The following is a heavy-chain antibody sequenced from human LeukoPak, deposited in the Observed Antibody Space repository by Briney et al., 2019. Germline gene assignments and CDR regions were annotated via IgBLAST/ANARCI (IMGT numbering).Heavy chain of an antibody. V-gene: IGHV4-59*01. Sequence: PSETLSLTCTVSGGSISSYYWSWIRQPPGKGLEWIGYIYYSGSTNYNPSLKSRVTISVDTSKNQFSLKLSSVTAADTAVYYCARVVSSGYYEYYFDYWGQGTLVTVSS. CDR2: IYYSGST. CDR1: GGSISSYY. CDR3: ARVVSSGYYEYYFDY. D-gene: IGHD3-22*01. J-gene: IGHJ4*02.